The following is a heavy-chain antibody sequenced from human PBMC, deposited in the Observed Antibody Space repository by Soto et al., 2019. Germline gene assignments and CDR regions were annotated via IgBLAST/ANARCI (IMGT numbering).Heavy chain of an antibody. CDR2: MNPNSGNT. Sequence: QVQLVQSGAEVKKPGASVKVSCKASGYTFTSYDINWVRQATGQGLEWMGWMNPNSGNTGYAQKFQGRVTMTRNTSIRTAYMELRSLRSEDTAVYYCARSSLLRYFDWPWGQGPLVTVSS. V-gene: IGHV1-8*01. J-gene: IGHJ5*02. CDR1: GYTFTSYD. D-gene: IGHD3-9*01. CDR3: ARSSLLRYFDWP.